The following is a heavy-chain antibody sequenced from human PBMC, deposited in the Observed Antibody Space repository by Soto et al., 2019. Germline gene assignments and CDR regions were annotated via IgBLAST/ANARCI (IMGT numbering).Heavy chain of an antibody. V-gene: IGHV1-45*02. CDR2: ITPFNGNT. CDR3: ARSGTSSGWYDY. D-gene: IGHD6-19*01. CDR1: GYTFTYRY. Sequence: ASVKVSCKASGYTFTYRYLHWVRQAPGQALEWMGWITPFNGNTNYAQKFQDRVTITRDRSMSTAYMELSSLRSEDTAMYYCARSGTSSGWYDYWGQGTLVTVSS. J-gene: IGHJ4*02.